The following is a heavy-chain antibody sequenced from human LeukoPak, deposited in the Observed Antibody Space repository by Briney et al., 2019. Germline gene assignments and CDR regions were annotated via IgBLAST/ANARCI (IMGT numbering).Heavy chain of an antibody. CDR2: IKQDGSEK. Sequence: PGGSLRLSCAASGFTFSSYWMSWLRQAPGKGLEWVANIKQDGSEKYYVDSVKGRFTISGDNAKNSLYLQTNSLRAEDTAVYYCARGPMANYRGGGVDSDPWGQGTLVTVSS. CDR1: GFTFSSYW. J-gene: IGHJ5*02. V-gene: IGHV3-7*01. D-gene: IGHD4-11*01. CDR3: ARGPMANYRGGGVDSDP.